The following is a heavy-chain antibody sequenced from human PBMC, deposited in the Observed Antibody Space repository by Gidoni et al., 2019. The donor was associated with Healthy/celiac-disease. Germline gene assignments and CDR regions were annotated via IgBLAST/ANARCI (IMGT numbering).Heavy chain of an antibody. CDR3: ARAVFCSSTSCYVGTVAFDI. CDR2: IYHRGST. J-gene: IGHJ3*02. Sequence: QLQLQESGSGLVKPSQTLSLTCAVSGGSISSGGYSWSWIRQPPGKGLEWIGYIYHRGSTYYNPSLKSRVTISVDRSKNQFSLKLSSVTAADTAVYYCARAVFCSSTSCYVGTVAFDIWGQGTMVTVSS. V-gene: IGHV4-30-2*01. CDR1: GGSISSGGYS. D-gene: IGHD2-2*01.